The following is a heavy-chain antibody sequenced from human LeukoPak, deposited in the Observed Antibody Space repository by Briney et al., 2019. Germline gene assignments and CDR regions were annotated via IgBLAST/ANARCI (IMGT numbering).Heavy chain of an antibody. D-gene: IGHD3-10*01. V-gene: IGHV3-9*01. CDR2: ISWNSGSI. CDR1: GFTFDDYA. CDR3: MVRGVLDAFDI. Sequence: GGSLRLSCAASGFTFDDYAMHWVRQAPGKGLEWVSGISWNSGSIGYADSVKGRFTISRDNAKNSLYLQMNSLRAEDTALYYCMVRGVLDAFDIWGQGTMVTVSS. J-gene: IGHJ3*02.